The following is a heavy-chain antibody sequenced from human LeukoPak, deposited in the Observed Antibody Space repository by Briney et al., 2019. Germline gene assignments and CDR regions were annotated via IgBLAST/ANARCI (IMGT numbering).Heavy chain of an antibody. J-gene: IGHJ4*02. V-gene: IGHV1-69*04. CDR2: IIPILGIA. D-gene: IGHD5-24*01. CDR3: ARVPLRDGYNYAY. Sequence: LADSVTVSCKASGGTFSSYGISWGRQGPGQGLEWMGRIIPILGIANYAQKFQGRVTITADKSTSTAYMELSSLRSEDTAVYYCARVPLRDGYNYAYWGQGTLVTVSS. CDR1: GGTFSSYG.